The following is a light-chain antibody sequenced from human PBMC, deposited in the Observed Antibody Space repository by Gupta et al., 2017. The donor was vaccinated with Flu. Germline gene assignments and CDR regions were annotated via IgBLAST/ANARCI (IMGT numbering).Light chain of an antibody. V-gene: IGLV1-47*01. Sequence: VTISCSGSSSNIGNSYIYWYQQFSGTAPNLLIYRNNQRPSGVPDRFSGSKSGTSASLAISGLRSEDEGDYYCAAWDGGVSGRWVFGGGTKLTVL. CDR3: AAWDGGVSGRWV. J-gene: IGLJ3*02. CDR2: RNN. CDR1: SSNIGNSY.